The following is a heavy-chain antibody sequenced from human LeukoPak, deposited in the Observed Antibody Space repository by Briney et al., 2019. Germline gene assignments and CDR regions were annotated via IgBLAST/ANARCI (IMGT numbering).Heavy chain of an antibody. CDR1: GFTFGGYA. Sequence: GGSLRLSCTASGFTFGGYAMNWVRQAPGKGLEWVGFISSKIYGGKPEYAAYVKGRFTISSDDYQRIVLLQMHRLITTDTAVFYCSRDLTPYYGAQGTLVSVP. V-gene: IGHV3-49*04. CDR3: SRDLTPYY. CDR2: ISSKIYGGKP. J-gene: IGHJ4*02.